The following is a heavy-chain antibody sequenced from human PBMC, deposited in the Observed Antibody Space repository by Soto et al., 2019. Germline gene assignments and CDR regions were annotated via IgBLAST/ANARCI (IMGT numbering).Heavy chain of an antibody. D-gene: IGHD6-19*01. J-gene: IGHJ4*02. CDR1: GFTCSSYW. Sequence: EVQLVESGGGLVQPGGSLRLSCAASGFTCSSYWMSWVRQAPWKGLEWVANIKQDGSEKYYVDSVKGRFTTSRDNAQNSLYLQMHSLRAEDTAVYYCARDRQWLAFDYWGQGTLVTVSS. CDR2: IKQDGSEK. V-gene: IGHV3-7*05. CDR3: ARDRQWLAFDY.